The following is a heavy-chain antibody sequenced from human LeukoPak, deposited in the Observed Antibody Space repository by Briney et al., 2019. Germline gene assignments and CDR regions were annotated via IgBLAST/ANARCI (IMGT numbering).Heavy chain of an antibody. CDR3: ARDGLLGYFDY. Sequence: GRSLRLSCAASGFTFSSYAMHWVRQAPGKGLEWVAVISYDGSNKYYADSVKGRFTISRDNSKNTLYLQMNSLRAEDTAVYYCARDGLLGYFDYWDQGTLVTVSS. J-gene: IGHJ4*02. CDR1: GFTFSSYA. D-gene: IGHD3-16*01. V-gene: IGHV3-30-3*01. CDR2: ISYDGSNK.